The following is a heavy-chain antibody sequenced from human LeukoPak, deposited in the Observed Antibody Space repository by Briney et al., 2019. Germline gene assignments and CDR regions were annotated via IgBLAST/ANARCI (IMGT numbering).Heavy chain of an antibody. D-gene: IGHD4-23*01. CDR1: GFTFNSYP. CDR2: ISPSGGSI. Sequence: PGASLRLSCAASGFTFNSYPMSWVRQAPGKGLEWVSAISPSGGSIYFSDSVRGRFTISRDNSKNTVYVQMNSLRAEDTAVYYCAKLRWEITHYWYFDLWGRGTLVTVSS. CDR3: AKLRWEITHYWYFDL. J-gene: IGHJ2*01. V-gene: IGHV3-23*01.